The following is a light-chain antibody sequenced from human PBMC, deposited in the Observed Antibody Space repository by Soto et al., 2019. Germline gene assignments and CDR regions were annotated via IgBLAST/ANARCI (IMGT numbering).Light chain of an antibody. J-gene: IGKJ5*01. CDR3: HQYNNWPPIT. Sequence: EVMMTQSPATLSVSPGDTATLSCRASQSVSNNLAWYQQKPGQAPRLLIYYASTRATDVPARFSGSGSGTEFTLTISSLQSEDFALYYCHQYNNWPPITFGQGTRLEI. CDR2: YAS. V-gene: IGKV3-15*01. CDR1: QSVSNN.